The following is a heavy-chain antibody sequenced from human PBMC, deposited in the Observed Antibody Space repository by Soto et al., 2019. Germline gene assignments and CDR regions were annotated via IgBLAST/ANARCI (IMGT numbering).Heavy chain of an antibody. CDR2: INHSGST. D-gene: IGHD3-3*01. CDR1: GGSFSGYY. Sequence: SETLSLTCAVYGGSFSGYYWSWIRQPPGKGLEWIGEINHSGSTNYNPSLKSRVTISVDTSKNQFSLKLSSVTAADTAVYYCARESAHYDFWSGYYSGYGMDVWRQGTTVTVSS. J-gene: IGHJ6*02. V-gene: IGHV4-34*01. CDR3: ARESAHYDFWSGYYSGYGMDV.